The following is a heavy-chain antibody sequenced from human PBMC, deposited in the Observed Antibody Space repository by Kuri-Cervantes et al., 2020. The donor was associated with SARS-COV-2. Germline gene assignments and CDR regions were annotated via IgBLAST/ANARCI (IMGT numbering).Heavy chain of an antibody. D-gene: IGHD6-13*01. CDR1: GFTFSSYS. CDR2: ISSSSSYI. Sequence: LSLTCAASGFTFSSYSMNWVRQAPGKGLEWVSSISSSSSYIYYADSVKGRFTISRDNAKNSLYLQMDSLRAEDTAVYYCARVQQQLVYDAFDIWGQGTMVTVSS. J-gene: IGHJ3*02. V-gene: IGHV3-21*01. CDR3: ARVQQQLVYDAFDI.